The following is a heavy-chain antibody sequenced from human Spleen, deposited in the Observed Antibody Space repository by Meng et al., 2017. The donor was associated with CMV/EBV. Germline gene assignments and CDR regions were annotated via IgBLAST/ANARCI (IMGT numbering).Heavy chain of an antibody. CDR1: GRSLSGYY. CDR2: INHSGTT. CDR3: ARAPYCSTTSCCPLDN. Sequence: YGRSLSGYYWSWIRQPPGKGLEWIGEINHSGTTNYNPSLKSRVTISVDTSENQFSLKLTSVTAADTAIYYCARAPYCSTTSCCPLDNWGQGTLVTVSS. J-gene: IGHJ4*02. V-gene: IGHV4-34*01. D-gene: IGHD2-2*01.